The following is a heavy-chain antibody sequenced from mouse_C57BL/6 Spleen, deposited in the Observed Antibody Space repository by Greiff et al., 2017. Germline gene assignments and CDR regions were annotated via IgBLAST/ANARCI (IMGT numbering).Heavy chain of an antibody. CDR3: ARGYLYYFDY. CDR1: GYTFTSYW. D-gene: IGHD5-1*01. V-gene: IGHV1-61*01. Sequence: QVHVKQPGAELVRPGSSVKLSCKASGYTFTSYWMDWVKQRPGQGLEWIGNIYPSDSETHYNQKFKDKATLTVDKSSSTAYMQLSSLTSEDSAVYYCARGYLYYFDYWGQGTTLTVSS. J-gene: IGHJ2*01. CDR2: IYPSDSET.